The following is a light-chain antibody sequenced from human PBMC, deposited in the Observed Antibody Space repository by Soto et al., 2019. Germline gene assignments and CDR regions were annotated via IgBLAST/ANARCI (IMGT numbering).Light chain of an antibody. Sequence: QSVLTQPPSVSGAPGQTVTISCTGSSSNIGPGLDVHWYQQLPGSAPKLLIYTNNQRPSGVPDRFSGSKSGTSASLAISGLQSEDEADYYCAVWDGSLNGWVFGGGTKLTVL. CDR3: AVWDGSLNGWV. J-gene: IGLJ3*02. CDR2: TNN. V-gene: IGLV1-44*01. CDR1: SSNIGPGLD.